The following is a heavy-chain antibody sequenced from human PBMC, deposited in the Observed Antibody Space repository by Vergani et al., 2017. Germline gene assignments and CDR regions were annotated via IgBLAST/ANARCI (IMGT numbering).Heavy chain of an antibody. CDR1: GDSVISTDYH. V-gene: IGHV4-39*01. CDR3: ASKRGACRAAYSHSYDF. D-gene: IGHD2-15*01. Sequence: QVQLQESGPGLVKPSETLSLTCTVSGDSVISTDYHWGWIRQPPGKGLEWIGSMDYSGSTSYNPSLESRISISFETPKDQFSLRLTSVPAADTAVYYCASKRGACRAAYSHSYDFWGPGTLVGVSS. J-gene: IGHJ4*02. CDR2: MDYSGST.